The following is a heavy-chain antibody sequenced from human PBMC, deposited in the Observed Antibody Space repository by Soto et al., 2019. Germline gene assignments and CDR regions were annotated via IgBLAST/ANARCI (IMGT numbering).Heavy chain of an antibody. CDR2: ISSSSYI. J-gene: IGHJ3*02. CDR3: AREEGYCNGGPCYRGAFDI. V-gene: IGHV3-21*01. D-gene: IGHD2-15*01. CDR1: GFTFSSYS. Sequence: GGSLRLSCAASGFTFSSYSMNWVRQAPGKGLEWVSSISSSSYIYYADSVRGRFTISRDNAKNSVYLQMNSLRAEDTAVYYCAREEGYCNGGPCYRGAFDIWGQGTRVTVSS.